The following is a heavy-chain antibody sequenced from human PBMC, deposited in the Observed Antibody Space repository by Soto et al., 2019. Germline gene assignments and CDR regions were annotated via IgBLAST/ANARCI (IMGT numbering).Heavy chain of an antibody. D-gene: IGHD7-27*01. CDR3: ARENVGNYYYYYGMDV. CDR1: GGTLSSYA. Sequence: VKVSCKASGGTLSSYAISWVRQAPGQGLEWMGGIIPIFGTANYAQKFQGRVTITADKSTSTAYMELSSLRSEDTAVYYCARENVGNYYYYYGMDVWGPGTTVTVSS. CDR2: IIPIFGTA. V-gene: IGHV1-69*06. J-gene: IGHJ6*02.